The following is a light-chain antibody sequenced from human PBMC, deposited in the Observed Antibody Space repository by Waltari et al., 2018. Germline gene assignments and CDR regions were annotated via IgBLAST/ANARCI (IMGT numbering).Light chain of an antibody. Sequence: DIQMTQSPSSLSASVGDSIPITCRTSHSISNYLNWYQQKPGKAPKLLIYAASSLQSWVPARFSGSGSGTDFTLTISSLQPEDFATYYCQQSYSTLSLTFGGGTKVEIK. CDR1: HSISNY. CDR2: AAS. J-gene: IGKJ4*01. V-gene: IGKV1-39*01. CDR3: QQSYSTLSLT.